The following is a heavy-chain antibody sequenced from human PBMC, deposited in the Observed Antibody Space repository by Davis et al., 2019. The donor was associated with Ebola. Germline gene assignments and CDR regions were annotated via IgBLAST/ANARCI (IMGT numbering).Heavy chain of an antibody. CDR1: GFSISNID. J-gene: IGHJ4*02. D-gene: IGHD7-27*01. CDR3: LGDPNWVFGY. Sequence: GESLKISCEASGFSISNIDMNWVRQAPGKGLEYVSNINYAGTSTSYADSVKGRFSVSRDNSKNTLYLEMNSLRVEDTAIYYCLGDPNWVFGYWGQGTLVTVSS. V-gene: IGHV3-23*01. CDR2: INYAGTST.